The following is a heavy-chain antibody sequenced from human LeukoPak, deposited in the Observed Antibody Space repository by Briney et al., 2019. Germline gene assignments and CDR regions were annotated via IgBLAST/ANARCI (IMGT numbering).Heavy chain of an antibody. CDR2: IYHSGST. V-gene: IGHV4-38-2*02. CDR3: ARGDSGWYLGLGFDY. CDR1: GYSISSGFY. D-gene: IGHD6-19*01. Sequence: SETLSLTCTVSGYSISSGFYWGWIRQPPGEGLEWIGSIYHSGSTYYNPSLRSRVTVSVDTSKSQFSLKLSSVTAADTAMYYCARGDSGWYLGLGFDYWGQGTLVTVSS. J-gene: IGHJ4*02.